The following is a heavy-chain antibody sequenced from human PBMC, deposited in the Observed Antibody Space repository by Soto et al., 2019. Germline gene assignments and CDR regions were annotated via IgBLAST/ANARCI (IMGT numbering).Heavy chain of an antibody. V-gene: IGHV1-69*13. Sequence: EASVKVSCKASGGTFSSYAISWVRQAPGQGLEWMGGIIPIFGTANYAQKFQGRVTITADESTSTAYMELSSLRSEDTAVYYCARGYPQQLVPGSGWLGTYYYYGMDVWGQGTTVTVSS. CDR2: IIPIFGTA. D-gene: IGHD6-13*01. J-gene: IGHJ6*02. CDR3: ARGYPQQLVPGSGWLGTYYYYGMDV. CDR1: GGTFSSYA.